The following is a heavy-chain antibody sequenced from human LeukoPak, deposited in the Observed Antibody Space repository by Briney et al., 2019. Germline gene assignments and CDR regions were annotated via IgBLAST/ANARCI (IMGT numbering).Heavy chain of an antibody. CDR1: GGTFSSYA. D-gene: IGHD2-15*01. CDR2: IIPIFGTA. CDR3: ARVRVVVVAAARSNWFDP. Sequence: SVKVSCKASGGTFSSYAISWVRQAPGQGFEWMGGIIPIFGTANYAQKFQGRVTITADESTSTAYMELSSLRSEDTAVYYCARVRVVVVAAARSNWFDPWGQGTLVTVSS. V-gene: IGHV1-69*13. J-gene: IGHJ5*02.